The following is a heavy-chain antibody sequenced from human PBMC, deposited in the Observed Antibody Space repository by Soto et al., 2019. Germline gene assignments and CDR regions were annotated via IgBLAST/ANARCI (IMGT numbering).Heavy chain of an antibody. CDR3: AHSDPSDDFWSGSPFH. J-gene: IGHJ4*02. D-gene: IGHD3-3*01. CDR1: GLSLITSGVA. V-gene: IGHV2-5*02. CDR2: IYWDDNP. Sequence: QITLKESGPTLVKPTQTLTLTCTFSGLSLITSGVAVGWIRQPPGKTLEWLALIYWDDNPRYSPSLKHRLTVTKDTSRNQVVLTMTNMDPVDTGTYYCAHSDPSDDFWSGSPFHWGQGSQVTVSS.